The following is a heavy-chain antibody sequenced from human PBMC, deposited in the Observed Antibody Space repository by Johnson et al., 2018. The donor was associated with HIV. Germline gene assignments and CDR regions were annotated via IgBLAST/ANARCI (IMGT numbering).Heavy chain of an antibody. CDR2: ISGSGGST. J-gene: IGHJ3*02. Sequence: VQLVESGGGLVQPGGSLRLSCAASGFTFSSYAMSWVRQAPGKGLEWVSAISGSGGSTYYADSVKGRFTISRDNSKNTLDLQLNSLRAEDTAVYYCAKAMAPMVRWNIWGQGTMVTVSS. CDR1: GFTFSSYA. V-gene: IGHV3-23*04. D-gene: IGHD3-10*01. CDR3: AKAMAPMVRWNI.